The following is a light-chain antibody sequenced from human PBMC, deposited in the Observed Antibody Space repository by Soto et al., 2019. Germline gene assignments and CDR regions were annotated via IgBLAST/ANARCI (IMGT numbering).Light chain of an antibody. V-gene: IGKV1-5*01. CDR3: QWYNTC. Sequence: DIPLAQSPSTLSASVGDRVTITCRASQSISRLLAWYQQKPGKAPKVLIYDASNLESGVPSRFSGSGSGTEFTLTISSLQPDDFATYYCQWYNTCFGGGTKVESK. CDR1: QSISRL. J-gene: IGKJ4*01. CDR2: DAS.